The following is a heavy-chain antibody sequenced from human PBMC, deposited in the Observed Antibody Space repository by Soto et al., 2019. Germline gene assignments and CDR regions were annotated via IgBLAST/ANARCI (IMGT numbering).Heavy chain of an antibody. V-gene: IGHV1-8*01. CDR3: ARGPTPSGWITWFDT. J-gene: IGHJ5*01. D-gene: IGHD6-19*01. CDR1: GYTFTNHD. Sequence: GASVKVSCKASGYTFTNHDINWVRQAPGQRLEWMGWMNPQTGNTGYAPNFQGRFTMTIDTYTTTGYMELRSLRSDDTAVYYCARGPTPSGWITWFDTGGHGTLVTVS. CDR2: MNPQTGNT.